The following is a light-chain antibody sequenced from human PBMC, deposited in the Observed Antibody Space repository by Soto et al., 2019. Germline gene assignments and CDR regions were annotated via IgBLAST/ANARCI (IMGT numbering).Light chain of an antibody. J-gene: IGLJ3*02. CDR3: QSYDGSLSAL. CDR1: SSNIGAGYD. Sequence: QSVLTQPPSVSGAPGQRVTISCTGSSSNIGAGYDVHWYRQLPGTAPKLLIYGNSNRPSGVPDRCSGSRSGTSASLAITGLQSEYEADYYCQSYDGSLSALCGGGTKLTVL. CDR2: GNS. V-gene: IGLV1-40*01.